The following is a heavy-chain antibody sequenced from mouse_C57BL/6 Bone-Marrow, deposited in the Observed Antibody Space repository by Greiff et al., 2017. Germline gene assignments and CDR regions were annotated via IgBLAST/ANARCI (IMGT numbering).Heavy chain of an antibody. V-gene: IGHV1-4*01. J-gene: IGHJ4*01. CDR3: ARGGYAVYAMDY. CDR2: INPSSGYT. CDR1: GYTFTSYT. D-gene: IGHD2-10*02. Sequence: QVQLQQSGAELARPGASVKMSCKASGYTFTSYTMPWVKQRPGQGLEWIGYINPSSGYTKYNQKFKDKATLTADKSSSTAYMQLSSLTSEDSAVYYCARGGYAVYAMDYWGQGTSVTVSS.